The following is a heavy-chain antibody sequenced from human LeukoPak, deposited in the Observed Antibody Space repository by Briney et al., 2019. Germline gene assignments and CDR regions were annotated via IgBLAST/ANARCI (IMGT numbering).Heavy chain of an antibody. CDR1: GFTFSTYA. Sequence: GGSLRLSCAAPGFTFSTYAMTWVRQAPGKGLEWVSAISGSGGATYYADSVRGRFTVSRDSSKNTSYLQMNSLRAEDTAVYYCAKDRYAWRDFDYWGQGTLVTVSS. CDR3: AKDRYAWRDFDY. J-gene: IGHJ4*02. CDR2: ISGSGGAT. D-gene: IGHD3-16*01. V-gene: IGHV3-23*01.